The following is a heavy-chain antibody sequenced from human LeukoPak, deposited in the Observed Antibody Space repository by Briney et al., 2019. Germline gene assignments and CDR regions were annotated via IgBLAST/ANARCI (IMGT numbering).Heavy chain of an antibody. Sequence: GGSLRLSCAGSGFIFNNYAMHWVRQPPGKGLEWVSGISWNSGSIDYADSVKGRFTISRDNAKNSLYLRMNSLRVEDTAFYYCAKDNRRHYTSGPNPDSLHWGQGALVTVSS. D-gene: IGHD6-19*01. CDR2: ISWNSGSI. V-gene: IGHV3-9*01. J-gene: IGHJ4*02. CDR1: GFIFNNYA. CDR3: AKDNRRHYTSGPNPDSLH.